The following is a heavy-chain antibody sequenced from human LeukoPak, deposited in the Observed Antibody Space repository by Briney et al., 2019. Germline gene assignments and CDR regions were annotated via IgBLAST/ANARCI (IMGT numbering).Heavy chain of an antibody. J-gene: IGHJ4*02. Sequence: GGSLRLSCAASGFTFSSYAMSWVRQAPGKGLEWVSGISGSGGSTYYVDSVKGRFTISRDNSKNTLYLQMNSLRAEDTAIYYCAKVYASGWLLDYWGQGTLVTVSS. D-gene: IGHD6-19*01. CDR2: ISGSGGST. CDR3: AKVYASGWLLDY. CDR1: GFTFSSYA. V-gene: IGHV3-23*01.